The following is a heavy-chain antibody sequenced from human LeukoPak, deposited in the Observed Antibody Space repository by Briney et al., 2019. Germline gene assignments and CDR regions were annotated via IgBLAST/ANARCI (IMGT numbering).Heavy chain of an antibody. D-gene: IGHD3-10*01. CDR2: TSSDLNVK. CDR3: AREGCYGSGSPPSLYFDY. Sequence: GGSLRLSCAASGFTFRNYVIHWVRQAPGKGLEWVAVTSSDLNVKLYADSVKGRFTISRDNSRSTLYLQMNSLRPEDTAIYYCAREGCYGSGSPPSLYFDYWGQGTLVTVSS. CDR1: GFTFRNYV. V-gene: IGHV3-30-3*01. J-gene: IGHJ4*02.